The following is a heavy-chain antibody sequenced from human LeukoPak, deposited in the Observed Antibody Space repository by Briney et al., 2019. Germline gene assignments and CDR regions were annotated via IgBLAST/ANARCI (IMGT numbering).Heavy chain of an antibody. J-gene: IGHJ5*02. CDR2: IRYDGSNK. CDR3: AKLTSYSGYDRVGTSRGFDP. V-gene: IGHV3-30*02. D-gene: IGHD5-12*01. CDR1: GFTFSSYG. Sequence: GGSLRLSCAASGFTFSSYGMHWVRQAPGKGLEWVAFIRYDGSNKYYADSVKGRFTISRDNSKNTLYLQMNSLRAEDTAVYYCAKLTSYSGYDRVGTSRGFDPWGQGTLVTVSS.